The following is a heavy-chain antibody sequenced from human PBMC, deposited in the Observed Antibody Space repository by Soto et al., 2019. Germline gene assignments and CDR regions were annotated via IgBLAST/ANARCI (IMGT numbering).Heavy chain of an antibody. V-gene: IGHV1-8*01. CDR1: GYTFSTYD. CDR2: MNPNTGNT. J-gene: IGHJ4*02. D-gene: IGHD6-13*01. CDR3: ARTMGGIAAAGNDY. Sequence: QVQLVQSGAEVKKPGASVKVSCRASGYTFSTYDIDWVRLAPGQGLEWMGSMNPNTGNTEYAQKFQGRVIMTRDTSESTFYMELSSLRSEDTAIYYCARTMGGIAAAGNDYWGQGTLVTVSS.